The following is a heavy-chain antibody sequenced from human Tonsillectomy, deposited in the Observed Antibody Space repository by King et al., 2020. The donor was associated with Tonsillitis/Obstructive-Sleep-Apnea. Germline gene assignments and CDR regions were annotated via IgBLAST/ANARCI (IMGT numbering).Heavy chain of an antibody. Sequence: QLQESGPGLVKPSQTLSLTCTVSGGSISSGGYYWSWIRQHPGKGLEWIGYIYYSGRTYYNPSLKSRVTISVDTSKNQFSLKLSSVTAADTAGYYCASLGYCSSTRCYTPGVDVWGQGTTVTVSS. CDR1: GGSISSGGYY. CDR3: ASLGYCSSTRCYTPGVDV. J-gene: IGHJ6*02. CDR2: IYYSGRT. D-gene: IGHD2-2*02. V-gene: IGHV4-31*03.